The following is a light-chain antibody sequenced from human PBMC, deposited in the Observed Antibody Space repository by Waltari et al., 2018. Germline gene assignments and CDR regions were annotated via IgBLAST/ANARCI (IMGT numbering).Light chain of an antibody. Sequence: DIQMTQSPSSLSASVGDRVTITCRASQSISRYLKWYQQKPGKAPKLLIYAASSLQSGVPSRFSGSGSGTDFTLTISSLQPEEFATYYCQQSYSTLPLTFGGGTKVEIK. V-gene: IGKV1-39*01. J-gene: IGKJ4*01. CDR2: AAS. CDR1: QSISRY. CDR3: QQSYSTLPLT.